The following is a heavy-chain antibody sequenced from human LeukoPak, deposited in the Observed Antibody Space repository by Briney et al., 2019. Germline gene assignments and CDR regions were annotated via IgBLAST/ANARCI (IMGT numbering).Heavy chain of an antibody. CDR1: GGSISSYY. D-gene: IGHD6-13*01. V-gene: IGHV4-34*01. CDR2: INHSGST. J-gene: IGHJ6*02. Sequence: SETLSLTCTVSGGSISSYYWSWIRQPPGKGLEWIGEINHSGSTNYNPSLKSRVTISVDTSKNQFSLKLSSVTAADTAVYYCARAPYSSSWYLGGMDVWGQGTTVTVSS. CDR3: ARAPYSSSWYLGGMDV.